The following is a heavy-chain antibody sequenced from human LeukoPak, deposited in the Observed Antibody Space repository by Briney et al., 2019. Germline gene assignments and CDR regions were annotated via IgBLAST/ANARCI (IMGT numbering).Heavy chain of an antibody. J-gene: IGHJ6*03. CDR3: TILYGDYVLYYYYYMDV. CDR1: GFTFSNAW. V-gene: IGHV3-15*01. CDR2: IKSKTDGGTT. Sequence: PGGSLRLSCAASGFTFSNAWMSWVRQAPGKGLEWVGRIKSKTDGGTTDYAAPVKGRFTISRDDSKNTLYLQMNSLKTEDTAVYYCTILYGDYVLYYYYYMDVWGKGTTVTVSS. D-gene: IGHD4-17*01.